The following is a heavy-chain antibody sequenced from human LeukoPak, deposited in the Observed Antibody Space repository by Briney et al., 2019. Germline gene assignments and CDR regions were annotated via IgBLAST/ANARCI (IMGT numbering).Heavy chain of an antibody. CDR1: GGSISSHY. CDR2: IYYSGTT. J-gene: IGHJ4*02. Sequence: SETLSLTCTVSGGSISSHYWSWIRQPPGKGLEWVGYIYYSGTTNYNPSLKSRVTISVDTSKNQFSLKLSSVTAADTAVYYCARGVYIAAAQYAYWGQGTLVTVSS. D-gene: IGHD6-13*01. CDR3: ARGVYIAAAQYAY. V-gene: IGHV4-59*11.